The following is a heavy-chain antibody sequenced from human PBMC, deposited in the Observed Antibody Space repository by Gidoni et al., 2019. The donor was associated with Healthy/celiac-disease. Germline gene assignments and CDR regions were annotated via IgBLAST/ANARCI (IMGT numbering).Heavy chain of an antibody. CDR3: ARGSIAVAGVDY. CDR1: GGSISSGRYS. CDR2: ISTSGST. V-gene: IGHV4-61*02. J-gene: IGHJ4*02. D-gene: IGHD6-19*01. Sequence: QVQPQESGPGLVKPSQTLSLTCTASGGSISSGRYSWSWIRQPAVKGLEWIVRISTSGSTNYNPSLKSRVTMSVDTSKNQFSLKLSSVTAADTAVYYCARGSIAVAGVDYWGQGTLVTVSS.